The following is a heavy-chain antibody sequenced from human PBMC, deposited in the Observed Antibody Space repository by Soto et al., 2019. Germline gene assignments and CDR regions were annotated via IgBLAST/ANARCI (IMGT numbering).Heavy chain of an antibody. D-gene: IGHD5-18*01. CDR2: ISFDGSGQ. V-gene: IGHV3-30-3*01. CDR1: GFSFSSHA. J-gene: IGHJ4*02. Sequence: PVGSLRLSCASSGFSFSSHAMHWVRQSPGKCLEWVAVISFDGSGQDYADSVKGRFTISRDASKNTVYLQMNSLRPEDTAMYYCARVGPTKRIQRWYYLAHGAQGTRVTVS. CDR3: ARVGPTKRIQRWYYLAH.